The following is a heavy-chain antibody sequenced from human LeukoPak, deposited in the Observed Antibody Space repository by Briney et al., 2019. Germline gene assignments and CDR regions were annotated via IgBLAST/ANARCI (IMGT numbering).Heavy chain of an antibody. J-gene: IGHJ5*02. V-gene: IGHV4-34*01. CDR3: ARAGPPYCSSTSCYAGGSLVAKYNWFDP. CDR2: INHSGST. CDR1: GGSFSGYY. D-gene: IGHD2-2*01. Sequence: SETLSLPCAVYGGSFSGYYWSWIRQPPGKGLEWIGEINHSGSTNYNPSLKSRVTISVDTSKNQFSLKLSSVTAADTAVYYCARAGPPYCSSTSCYAGGSLVAKYNWFDPWGQGTLVTVSS.